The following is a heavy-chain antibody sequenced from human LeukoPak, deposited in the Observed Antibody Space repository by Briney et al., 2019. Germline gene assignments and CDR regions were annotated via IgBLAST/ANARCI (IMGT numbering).Heavy chain of an antibody. Sequence: ASESLSLTCTVSGGSISSYYWSWIRQPPGKGREWVGYIYYSGSTNYNPSLKSRVTISVDTSKNQFSLKLSSVTAADTAVYYCARGRYDYGDYYFDYWGQGTLVTVSS. D-gene: IGHD4-17*01. J-gene: IGHJ4*02. CDR1: GGSISSYY. CDR2: IYYSGST. CDR3: ARGRYDYGDYYFDY. V-gene: IGHV4-59*12.